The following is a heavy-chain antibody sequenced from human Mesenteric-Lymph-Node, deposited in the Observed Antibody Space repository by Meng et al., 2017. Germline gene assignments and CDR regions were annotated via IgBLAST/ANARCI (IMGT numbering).Heavy chain of an antibody. J-gene: IGHJ4*02. V-gene: IGHV1-8*03. Sequence: ASVKVSCKASGYTFTGYYLHWVRQATGQGLEWMGWMNPNSGNTGYAQKFQGRVTITRNTSISTAYMELSSLRSEDTAVYYCARVREDSSGTYWGQGTLVTVSS. CDR1: GYTFTGYY. CDR2: MNPNSGNT. D-gene: IGHD3-22*01. CDR3: ARVREDSSGTY.